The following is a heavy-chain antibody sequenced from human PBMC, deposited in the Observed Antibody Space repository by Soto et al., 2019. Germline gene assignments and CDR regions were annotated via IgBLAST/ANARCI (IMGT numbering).Heavy chain of an antibody. CDR3: AIMNGPPH. CDR2: ISGSGDRT. D-gene: IGHD2-8*01. CDR1: GFTFSSYA. V-gene: IGHV3-23*01. J-gene: IGHJ4*02. Sequence: EVQLLESGGGLVQPGGSLRLSCAASGFTFSSYAMSWVRQAPGKGLEWVSAISGSGDRTYYADSVKGRFTISRDNSRNTLYMQMNSLRGDDTAVYFCAIMNGPPHWGQGTLVTVSS.